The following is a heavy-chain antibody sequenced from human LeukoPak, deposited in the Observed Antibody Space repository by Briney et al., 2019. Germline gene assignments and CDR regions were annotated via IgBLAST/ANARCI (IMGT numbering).Heavy chain of an antibody. D-gene: IGHD3/OR15-3a*01. Sequence: GGSLRLSCAASGFTFSSYAMSWVRQAPGKGLEWVSAISGSGGSTYYADSVKGRFTISRDNSKNTLYLQMNSLRAEDTAVYYCAKRKDWYYYYGMDVWGQGTTVTVSS. V-gene: IGHV3-23*01. CDR1: GFTFSSYA. J-gene: IGHJ6*02. CDR2: ISGSGGST. CDR3: AKRKDWYYYYGMDV.